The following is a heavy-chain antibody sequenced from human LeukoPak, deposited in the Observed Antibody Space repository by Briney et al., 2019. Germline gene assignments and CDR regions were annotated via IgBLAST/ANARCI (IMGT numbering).Heavy chain of an antibody. Sequence: SETLSLTCTVSGGSVSSGSYYWSWIRQPPGKGLEWIGYIYYSGSTNYNPSLKSRVTISVDTSKNQFSLKLSSVTAADTAVYYCARDQVVAMIYSGYYYYMDVWGKGTTVTVSS. CDR1: GGSVSSGSYY. CDR2: IYYSGST. J-gene: IGHJ6*03. V-gene: IGHV4-61*01. D-gene: IGHD5-12*01. CDR3: ARDQVVAMIYSGYYYYMDV.